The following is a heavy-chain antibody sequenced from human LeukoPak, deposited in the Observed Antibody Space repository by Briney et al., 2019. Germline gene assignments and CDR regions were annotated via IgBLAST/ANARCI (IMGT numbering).Heavy chain of an antibody. D-gene: IGHD3-22*01. Sequence: SVKVSCKASGGTFSSYAITWVRQAPGQGLQWMGGIIPMLGAVNYAQKFQGRVTITADKSTGTAYMELSSLRSEDTAVYYCVRDYDISGPQKNFFDYWGQGTLVTVSS. CDR1: GGTFSSYA. V-gene: IGHV1-69*10. CDR2: IIPMLGAV. J-gene: IGHJ4*02. CDR3: VRDYDISGPQKNFFDY.